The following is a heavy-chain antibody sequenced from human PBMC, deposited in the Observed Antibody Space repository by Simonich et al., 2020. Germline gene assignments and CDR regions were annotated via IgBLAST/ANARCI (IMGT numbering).Heavy chain of an antibody. CDR2: NNHRVTT. Sequence: QVQLQQWGAGLLKPSETLSLTCAVYGGSFSGYYWSWIRQPPGKGLEWIGENNHRVTTNYNPTHKVRVTKSVDTSKNQFSLKLSSVTAADTAVYYCARGKGWKNAFDIWGQGTMVTVSS. J-gene: IGHJ3*02. CDR1: GGSFSGYY. CDR3: ARGKGWKNAFDI. D-gene: IGHD1-1*01. V-gene: IGHV4-34*01.